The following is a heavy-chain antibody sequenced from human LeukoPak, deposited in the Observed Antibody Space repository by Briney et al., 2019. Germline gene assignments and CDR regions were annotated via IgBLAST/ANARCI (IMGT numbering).Heavy chain of an antibody. CDR2: MNPNSGNT. CDR3: AREGLDY. Sequence: ASVKVSCKASGYIFTIYAMNWVRQAPGQGLEWMGYMNPNSGNTGYAQKFQDRVTITSDTSISTAYMELSSLRSDDTAVYYCAREGLDYWGQGTLVTVSS. CDR1: GYIFTIYA. J-gene: IGHJ4*02. V-gene: IGHV1-8*03.